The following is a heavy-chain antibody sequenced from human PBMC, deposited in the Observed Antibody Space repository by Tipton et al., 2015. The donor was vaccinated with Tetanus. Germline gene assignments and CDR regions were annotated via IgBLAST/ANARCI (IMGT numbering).Heavy chain of an antibody. V-gene: IGHV4-59*05. CDR2: IYYTGST. D-gene: IGHD3/OR15-3a*01. CDR3: ARWTAAGKGAFDN. Sequence: TLSLTCTVSGGSISSYYWSWIRQPPGKGPEWIGSIYYTGSTYYNPSLKSRVTISEDTSKNQFSLKLSSVIAADTAMYYCARWTAAGKGAFDNWGQGTMVTVSS. CDR1: GGSISSYY. J-gene: IGHJ3*02.